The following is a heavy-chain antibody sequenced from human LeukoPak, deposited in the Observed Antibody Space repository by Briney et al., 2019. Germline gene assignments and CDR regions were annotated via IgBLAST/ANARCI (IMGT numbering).Heavy chain of an antibody. J-gene: IGHJ4*02. CDR1: GYSFTSYW. V-gene: IGHV5-51*01. D-gene: IGHD6-13*01. Sequence: KPGESLKISCKDSGYSFTSYWIGWVRQVPGKGLEWMGIIYPGDSDPRYSPSFQGQVTISADTSISTAYLQWSSLKASDSAMYYCVRHGLGSSWFGFDYWGQGTLVTVSS. CDR2: IYPGDSDP. CDR3: VRHGLGSSWFGFDY.